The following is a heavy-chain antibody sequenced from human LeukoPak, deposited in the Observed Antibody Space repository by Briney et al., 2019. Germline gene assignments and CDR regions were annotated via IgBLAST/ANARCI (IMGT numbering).Heavy chain of an antibody. CDR1: GFTFSSYA. CDR2: ISYDGSNK. J-gene: IGHJ4*02. V-gene: IGHV3-30-3*01. D-gene: IGHD6-6*01. Sequence: PGRSLRLSCAASGFTFSSYAMHWVRQAPGKGLEWVAVISYDGSNKYYADSVKGRFTISRDNSKNTLYLQMNSLRAEDTAVYYCARDPYSSSSGILFDCWGQGTLVTVSS. CDR3: ARDPYSSSSGILFDC.